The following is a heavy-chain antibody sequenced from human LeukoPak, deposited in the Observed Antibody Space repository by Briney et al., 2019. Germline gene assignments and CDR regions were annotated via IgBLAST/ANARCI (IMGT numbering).Heavy chain of an antibody. CDR1: GGSISGSH. Sequence: SETLSLTCTVSGGSISGSHWSWIRQPAGKGLEWIGRIDSSGSTNYNPSLKSRVSMSVDTSKNQFSLKLSSVTAADTAVYYCARAVLNNWFDPWGQGTLVTVSS. CDR3: ARAVLNNWFDP. V-gene: IGHV4-4*07. J-gene: IGHJ5*02. D-gene: IGHD2-8*01. CDR2: IDSSGST.